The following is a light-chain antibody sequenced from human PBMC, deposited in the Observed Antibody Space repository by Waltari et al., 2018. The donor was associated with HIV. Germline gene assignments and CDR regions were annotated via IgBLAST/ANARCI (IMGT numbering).Light chain of an antibody. CDR1: TSDIGSNY. V-gene: IGLV1-47*01. J-gene: IGLJ1*01. CDR2: RNN. CDR3: AAWDVSLRGAYV. Sequence: QSVLTQPPSASGTPGQRVTISCSGATSDIGSNYVYWYLQLPGTAPKLLIYRNNQRPSGVPDRFSASKSGTSASLAISGLRSEDEADYYCAAWDVSLRGAYVFGTGTKVAVL.